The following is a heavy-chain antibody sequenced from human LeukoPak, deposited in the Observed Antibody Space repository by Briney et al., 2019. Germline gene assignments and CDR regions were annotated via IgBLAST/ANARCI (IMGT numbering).Heavy chain of an antibody. J-gene: IGHJ4*02. CDR1: GASISSYY. CDR2: VHYSGIT. Sequence: SETLSLTCTVSGASISSYYWSWIRQPPGQGLEWIGYVHYSGITHYNPSLQSRVTISLDTSKSQFSLKLSSVTAADTAVYYCASQLGGTTFHWGQGTLVTVSS. D-gene: IGHD1-1*01. V-gene: IGHV4-59*03. CDR3: ASQLGGTTFH.